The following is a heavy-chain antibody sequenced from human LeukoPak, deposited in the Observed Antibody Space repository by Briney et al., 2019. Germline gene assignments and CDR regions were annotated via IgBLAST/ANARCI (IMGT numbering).Heavy chain of an antibody. Sequence: GGSLRLSCAASGFTFSSYAMHWVRQAPGKGLEWVAVISYDGSNKYYADSVKGRFTISRDNSKNTLYLQMSSLRAEDTAVYYCARGAGPGYYYYYIDVWGKGTTVTVSS. J-gene: IGHJ6*03. CDR1: GFTFSSYA. D-gene: IGHD1-26*01. V-gene: IGHV3-30*15. CDR2: ISYDGSNK. CDR3: ARGAGPGYYYYYIDV.